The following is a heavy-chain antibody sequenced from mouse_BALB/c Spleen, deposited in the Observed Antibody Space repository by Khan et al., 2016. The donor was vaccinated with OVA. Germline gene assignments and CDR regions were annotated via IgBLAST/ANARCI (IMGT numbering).Heavy chain of an antibody. D-gene: IGHD2-14*01. V-gene: IGHV1-4*01. J-gene: IGHJ3*01. Sequence: VELVESGAELARPGASVKMSCKASGYTFTTYTMHWVKQRPGQGLEWIGYINPSNGYTNYNQKFKDKSTLNADKSSSTAYMQLSSLTSDYSAVYYCARAGAYYRSDGWFSYWGQGTLVTVSA. CDR1: GYTFTTYT. CDR2: INPSNGYT. CDR3: ARAGAYYRSDGWFSY.